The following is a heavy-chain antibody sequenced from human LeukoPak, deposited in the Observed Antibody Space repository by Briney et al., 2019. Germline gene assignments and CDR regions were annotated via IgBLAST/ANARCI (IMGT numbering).Heavy chain of an antibody. CDR2: IYYSGST. J-gene: IGHJ3*02. V-gene: IGHV4-59*07. Sequence: WDTVSLTCTVCAGSISSYHWSWIPQPPGKGLEGIGYIYYSGSTNYNPSLKSRVTIAVDTSKNQFSLRLNSVTTAETAVYSCARGGAYSSSWYGGAFDIWGQGTMVTVSS. D-gene: IGHD6-13*01. CDR1: AGSISSYH. CDR3: ARGGAYSSSWYGGAFDI.